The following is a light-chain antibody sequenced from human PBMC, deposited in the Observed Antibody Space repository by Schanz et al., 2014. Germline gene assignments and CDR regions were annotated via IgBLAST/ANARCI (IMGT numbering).Light chain of an antibody. V-gene: IGLV1-44*01. CDR3: ATWDDSLNGWV. J-gene: IGLJ3*02. Sequence: QSVLPQPPSASGTPGQRVTISCSGSTSNIGSNTVNWYQQFPGTAPKLLIYNNNQRPSGVPDRFSGSKSGSSASLAISGLQSEDEADYCCATWDDSLNGWVFGGGTKLTVL. CDR1: TSNIGSNT. CDR2: NNN.